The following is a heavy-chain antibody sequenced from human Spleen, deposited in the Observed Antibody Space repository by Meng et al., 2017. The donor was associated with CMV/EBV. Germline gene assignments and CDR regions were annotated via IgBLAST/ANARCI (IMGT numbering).Heavy chain of an antibody. D-gene: IGHD6-13*01. Sequence: GGSLRLSCAASGFTFKNYGIHWVRLAPGKGLEWMTYIRHHGREKYYADSVKGRFTISRDNSKNTLYLEMNSLRAEDTAVYYCARGGHSSSWYLGYWGQGTLVTVSS. CDR2: IRHHGREK. CDR3: ARGGHSSSWYLGY. J-gene: IGHJ4*02. CDR1: GFTFKNYG. V-gene: IGHV3-30*02.